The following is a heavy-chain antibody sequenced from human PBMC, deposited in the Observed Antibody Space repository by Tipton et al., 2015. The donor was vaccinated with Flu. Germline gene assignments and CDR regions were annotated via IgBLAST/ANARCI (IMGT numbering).Heavy chain of an antibody. D-gene: IGHD6-13*01. CDR3: AKIPELSSSWYTPTAGHYFYGMDV. J-gene: IGHJ6*02. CDR1: GFTFSSYD. Sequence: SLRLSCAASGFTFSSYDMNWVRQVPGKGLEWVAIIRYDGSYKYYAESVKGRFTISRDNSKNTLSLQMNSLRPEDTAVYYCAKIPELSSSWYTPTAGHYFYGMDVWGQGTTVTVSS. V-gene: IGHV3-30*02. CDR2: IRYDGSYK.